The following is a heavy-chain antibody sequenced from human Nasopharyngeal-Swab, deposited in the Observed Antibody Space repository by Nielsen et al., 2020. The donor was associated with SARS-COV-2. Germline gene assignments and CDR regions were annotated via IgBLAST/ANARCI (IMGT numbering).Heavy chain of an antibody. CDR1: GFTFSSYA. D-gene: IGHD1-26*01. CDR2: ISGSGGST. V-gene: IGHV3-23*01. Sequence: GESLKISCAASGFTFSSYAMSWVRQAPGKGLEWVSAISGSGGSTYYADSVKGRFTISRDNSKNTLYLQMNSLRAEDTAVYYCAKDSVFRVGATSYFDYWGQGTLGTVSS. CDR3: AKDSVFRVGATSYFDY. J-gene: IGHJ4*02.